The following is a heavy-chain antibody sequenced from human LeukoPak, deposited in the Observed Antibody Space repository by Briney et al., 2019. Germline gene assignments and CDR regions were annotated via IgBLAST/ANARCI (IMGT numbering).Heavy chain of an antibody. CDR2: ISGDESST. V-gene: IGHV3-74*01. CDR1: GFTFSSYW. J-gene: IGHJ6*02. D-gene: IGHD5-24*01. CDR3: ATSRVPWGLDV. Sequence: GGSLRLSYAASGFTFSSYWMHWVRQAPGKGLVWVSRISGDESSTSYADSVKGRFTISRDNAKNSLYLQMNSLRAEDTALYYCATSRVPWGLDVWGQGTTVTVSS.